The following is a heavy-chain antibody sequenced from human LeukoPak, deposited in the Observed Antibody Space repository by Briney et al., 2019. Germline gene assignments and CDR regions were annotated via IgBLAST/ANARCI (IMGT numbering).Heavy chain of an antibody. CDR3: ARGIAWFGELFQYYFDY. V-gene: IGHV3-23*01. J-gene: IGHJ4*02. Sequence: GGSLRLSCAASGFTFSSYAMNWVRQAPGKGLEWVTAISGRAGSTSYADSVKGRFTISRDNSKNTLYLQMNSLRAEDTAVYYCARGIAWFGELFQYYFDYWGQGTLVTVSS. CDR2: ISGRAGST. D-gene: IGHD3-10*01. CDR1: GFTFSSYA.